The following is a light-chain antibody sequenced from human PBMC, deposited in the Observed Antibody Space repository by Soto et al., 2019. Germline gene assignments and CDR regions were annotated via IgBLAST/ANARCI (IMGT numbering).Light chain of an antibody. V-gene: IGLV2-14*03. J-gene: IGLJ1*01. CDR2: DVS. Sequence: QSVLPQPASVSGSPGQSISISCPGTSSDVGGYSYVSWYQQHPGRAPKLMIYDVSNRPSGISNRFSASKSGNTASLTISGLQAEDEAEYYCSSYASSTTFVFGTGTKVTVL. CDR1: SSDVGGYSY. CDR3: SSYASSTTFV.